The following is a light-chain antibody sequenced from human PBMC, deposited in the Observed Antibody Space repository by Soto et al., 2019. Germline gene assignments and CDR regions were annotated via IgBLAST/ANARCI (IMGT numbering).Light chain of an antibody. CDR1: QSISSW. V-gene: IGKV1-5*03. CDR3: XQXXXXXIT. Sequence: DIQMTQSPSTLSRSVGDRVTITCRASQSISSWVAWYQQKPGKGPKLLIYKASHLESGVPSRFSGSGSGTEFTLTISSLQPEDFATYXXXQXXXXXITFXXGTRLEIK. CDR2: KAS. J-gene: IGKJ5*01.